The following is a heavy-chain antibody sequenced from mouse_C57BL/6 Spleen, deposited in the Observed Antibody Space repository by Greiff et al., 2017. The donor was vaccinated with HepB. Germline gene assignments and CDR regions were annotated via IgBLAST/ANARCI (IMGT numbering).Heavy chain of an antibody. CDR2: ISSGSSTI. D-gene: IGHD1-1*01. J-gene: IGHJ1*03. V-gene: IGHV5-17*01. CDR3: AREDYYGSSYWYFDV. Sequence: EVKLMESGGGLVKPGGSLKLSCAASGFTFSDYGMHWVRQAPEKGLEWVAYISSGSSTIYYAETVKGRFTISRDNAKNTLFLQMTSLRSEDTAMYYCAREDYYGSSYWYFDVWGTGTTVTVSS. CDR1: GFTFSDYG.